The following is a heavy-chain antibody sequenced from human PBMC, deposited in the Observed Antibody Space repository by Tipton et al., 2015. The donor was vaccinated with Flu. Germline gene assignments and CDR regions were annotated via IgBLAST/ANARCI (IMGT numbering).Heavy chain of an antibody. CDR2: IYHSGST. CDR1: GGSISSSSYY. Sequence: TLSLTCTVSGGSISSSSYYWGWIRQPPGKGLEWIGSIYHSGSTYYNPSLKSRVTISVDTAKNQFSLELSSVTAADSAVYYCARDKGGGTYTFDVWGQGTMVTVSS. CDR3: ARDKGGGTYTFDV. J-gene: IGHJ3*01. D-gene: IGHD1-1*01. V-gene: IGHV4-39*07.